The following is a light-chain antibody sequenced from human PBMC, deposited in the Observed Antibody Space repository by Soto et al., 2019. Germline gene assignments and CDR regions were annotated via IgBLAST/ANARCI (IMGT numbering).Light chain of an antibody. CDR2: TTS. CDR1: QTIAMY. Sequence: DIQMTQSPSSLSASVGDRVTITCRASQTIAMYVNWFQQKPGKAPKPLIYTTSSLQSGVPPRFSGSGSETDFTLTIRRLQPEDSATYYCQQSFTTPYTFGQGTKLEIK. V-gene: IGKV1-39*01. J-gene: IGKJ2*01. CDR3: QQSFTTPYT.